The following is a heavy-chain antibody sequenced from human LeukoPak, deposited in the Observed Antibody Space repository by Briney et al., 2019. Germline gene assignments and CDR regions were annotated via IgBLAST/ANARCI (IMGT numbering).Heavy chain of an antibody. D-gene: IGHD4-17*01. Sequence: SETLSLTCTVSGYSISSGYYWGWIRQPPGRGLEWIGYIYYSGSTNYNPSLKSRVTISVDTSKNQFSLKLSSVTAADTAVYYCATNDYGDYGSDYWGQGTLVTVSS. CDR3: ATNDYGDYGSDY. CDR1: GYSISSGYY. J-gene: IGHJ4*02. CDR2: IYYSGST. V-gene: IGHV4-61*01.